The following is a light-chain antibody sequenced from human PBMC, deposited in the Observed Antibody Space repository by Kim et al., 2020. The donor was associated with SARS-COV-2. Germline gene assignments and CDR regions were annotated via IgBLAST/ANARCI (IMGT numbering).Light chain of an antibody. CDR3: QTWGTGFRV. V-gene: IGLV4-69*01. CDR2: LDSDGSQ. J-gene: IGLJ3*02. Sequence: QPVLTQSPSASASLGASVKLTCTLSSAHSSYAIAWHQQQPEKGPRYLMYLDSDGSQSKGDGIPDRFSGSSSGAERYLTISSLQSEDEADYYCQTWGTGFRVFGGGTKVTVL. CDR1: SAHSSYA.